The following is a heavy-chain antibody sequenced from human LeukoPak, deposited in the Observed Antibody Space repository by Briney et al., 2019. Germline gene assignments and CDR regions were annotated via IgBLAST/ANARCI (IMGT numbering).Heavy chain of an antibody. CDR2: IYNSGST. J-gene: IGHJ4*02. CDR1: GGSVSDNNFF. V-gene: IGHV4-61*01. CDR3: AGLEAHRPLDY. Sequence: SETLSLTCTVSGGSVSDNNFFWNWIRQPPGKGLEWIGYIYNSGSTNYNPALNSRVTISVDTSNNQFSLKLSSVIAADTAVYYCAGLEAHRPLDYWGRGTLVIVSS.